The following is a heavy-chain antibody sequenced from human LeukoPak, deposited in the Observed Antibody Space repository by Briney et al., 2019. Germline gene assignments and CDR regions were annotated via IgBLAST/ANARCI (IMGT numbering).Heavy chain of an antibody. Sequence: GASVKVSCKASGYTFTGYYMHWVRQAPGQGLEWMGWINPNSGGTNYAQKFQGRVTMTRDTSISTAYMELSRLRSDDTAVYYCARAGGQQLVRGRSWFDPWGQGTLVTVSS. V-gene: IGHV1-2*02. J-gene: IGHJ5*02. D-gene: IGHD6-13*01. CDR3: ARAGGQQLVRGRSWFDP. CDR2: INPNSGGT. CDR1: GYTFTGYY.